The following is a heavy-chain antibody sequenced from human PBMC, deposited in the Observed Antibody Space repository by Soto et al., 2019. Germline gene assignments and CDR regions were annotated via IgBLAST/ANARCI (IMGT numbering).Heavy chain of an antibody. Sequence: QVQLAESGGGVVQPGRPLRLSCIGSGFRFSDYGMHWVRQAPGKGLEWVAMMSFDGTYKYSADSVKGRFIISRDNSKNTLFLQMNSLRAGDTAVYYCAKDRRDGEYNSVYDFWGQGTLVTVSS. V-gene: IGHV3-30*18. D-gene: IGHD4-17*01. CDR2: MSFDGTYK. J-gene: IGHJ4*02. CDR1: GFRFSDYG. CDR3: AKDRRDGEYNSVYDF.